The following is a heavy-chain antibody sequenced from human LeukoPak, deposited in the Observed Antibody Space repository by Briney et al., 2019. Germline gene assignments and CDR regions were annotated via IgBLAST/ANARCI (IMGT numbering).Heavy chain of an antibody. D-gene: IGHD6-19*01. CDR3: ATTPFYIPVAEGRLDY. Sequence: GASVKVSCKVSGYTLTELYMHWVRQAPGKGLEWMGGFDPEDGATIYAQKFQGRVTMTEDTSTDTVYMELSSLRSEDTAVYYCATTPFYIPVAEGRLDYWGQGTLVTVSS. CDR2: FDPEDGAT. CDR1: GYTLTELY. V-gene: IGHV1-24*01. J-gene: IGHJ4*02.